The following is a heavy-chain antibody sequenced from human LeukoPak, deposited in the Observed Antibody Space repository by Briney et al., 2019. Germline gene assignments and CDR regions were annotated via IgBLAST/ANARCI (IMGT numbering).Heavy chain of an antibody. CDR2: IYYSGST. J-gene: IGHJ4*02. CDR1: GGSISSYY. V-gene: IGHV4-59*08. CDR3: ASLRERSYYARGFDY. D-gene: IGHD1-26*01. Sequence: SETLSLTCTVSGGSISSYYWSWIRQPPGKGLEWIGYIYYSGSTNYNPSLKSRVTISVDTSKNQFSLKLSSVTAAVTAVYYCASLRERSYYARGFDYWGQGTLVTVSS.